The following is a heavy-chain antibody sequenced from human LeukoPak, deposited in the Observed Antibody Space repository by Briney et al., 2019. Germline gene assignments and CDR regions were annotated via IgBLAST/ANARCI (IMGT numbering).Heavy chain of an antibody. CDR1: GYTFTSYG. CDR3: ARSDSSGWYVNWFDP. J-gene: IGHJ5*02. V-gene: IGHV1-18*01. D-gene: IGHD6-19*01. CDR2: ISAYNGNT. Sequence: GASVKVSCKASGYTFTSYGISWVRQAPGQGLEWMGWISAYNGNTNYAQKLQGRVTMTTDTSTSTAYMELRSLRSDDTAVYYCARSDSSGWYVNWFDPWGQGTLVTVSS.